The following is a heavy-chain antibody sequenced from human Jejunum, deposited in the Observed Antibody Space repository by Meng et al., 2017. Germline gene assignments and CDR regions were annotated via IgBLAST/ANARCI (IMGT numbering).Heavy chain of an antibody. CDR2: IHHSGST. Sequence: GQWQESGPGLLKPSGTLSLTCGVSGGSISSSDWWSWVRQPPGKGLEWIGEIHHSGSTNYNPSLKSRVTISVDKSKNQFSLKLSSVTAADTAVYYCAREWSGSFRHFDYWGQGTLVTVFS. D-gene: IGHD3-16*02. V-gene: IGHV4-4*02. J-gene: IGHJ4*02. CDR1: GGSISSSDW. CDR3: AREWSGSFRHFDY.